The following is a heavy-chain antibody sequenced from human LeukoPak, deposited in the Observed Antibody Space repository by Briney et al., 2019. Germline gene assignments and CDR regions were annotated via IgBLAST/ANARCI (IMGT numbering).Heavy chain of an antibody. Sequence: GGSLRLSCAASGFTFSSYSMNWVRQAPGKGLEWVSSISSSSSYIYYADSVKGRFTISRDNAKNSLYLQMNSLRAEDTAVYYCARDFLYYYDSSGYYIGYWGQGTLVTVSS. CDR2: ISSSSSYI. CDR1: GFTFSSYS. CDR3: ARDFLYYYDSSGYYIGY. J-gene: IGHJ4*02. D-gene: IGHD3-22*01. V-gene: IGHV3-21*01.